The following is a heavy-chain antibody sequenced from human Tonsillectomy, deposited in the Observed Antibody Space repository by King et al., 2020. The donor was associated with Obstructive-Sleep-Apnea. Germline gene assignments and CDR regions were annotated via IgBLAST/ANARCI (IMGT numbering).Heavy chain of an antibody. J-gene: IGHJ4*02. D-gene: IGHD1-26*01. CDR1: GYSFTSYW. V-gene: IGHV5-10-1*03. CDR2: IDPSDSYT. Sequence: VQLVESGAEVKKPGESLRISCKGSGYSFTSYWISWVRQMPGKGLEWMGRIDPSDSYTNYSPSFQGHVTISADKSISTAYLQWSSLKASDTAMYYCARPSKPIGAVGATLPTDYWGQGTLVTVSS. CDR3: ARPSKPIGAVGATLPTDY.